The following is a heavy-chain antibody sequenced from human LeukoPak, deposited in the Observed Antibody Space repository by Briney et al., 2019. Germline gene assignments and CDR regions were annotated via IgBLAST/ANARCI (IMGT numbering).Heavy chain of an antibody. CDR2: ISGSGGST. CDR3: AKDISGSYFRGDY. J-gene: IGHJ4*02. D-gene: IGHD1-26*01. V-gene: IGHV3-23*01. CDR1: GFTFSSHG. Sequence: GGTLRLSCAASGFTFSSHGMSWVRQAPGKGLEWVSTISGSGGSTYYADSVKGRFTISRDNSKNTLYLQMNSLRAEDTAVYYCAKDISGSYFRGDYWGQGTLVTVSS.